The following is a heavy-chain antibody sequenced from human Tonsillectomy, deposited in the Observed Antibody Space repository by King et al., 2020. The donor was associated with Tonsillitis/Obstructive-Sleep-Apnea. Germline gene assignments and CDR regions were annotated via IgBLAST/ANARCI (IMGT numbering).Heavy chain of an antibody. CDR3: AKDHPSSGWPAFDN. CDR2: INNGGNP. CDR1: GFSSRSYA. D-gene: IGHD6-19*01. Sequence: VQLVESGGGLVQPGESLRLSCVASGFSSRSYAMSWVRQAPGKGLEWVSSINNGGNPYYADSLKGRFTISRDTSQNTVYLEMNSLRAADTAVYYCAKDHPSSGWPAFDNWGQGTLVIVSS. V-gene: IGHV3-23*04. J-gene: IGHJ4*02.